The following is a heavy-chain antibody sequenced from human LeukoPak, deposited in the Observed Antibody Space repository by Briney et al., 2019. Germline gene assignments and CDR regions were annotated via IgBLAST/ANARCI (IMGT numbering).Heavy chain of an antibody. CDR1: GYTFISYD. J-gene: IGHJ6*02. CDR3: ARGQTGYYYYAMDV. CDR2: MNPNSGNT. V-gene: IGHV1-8*01. Sequence: GASVKVSCKASGYTFISYDINWVRQATGQGLEWMGWMNPNSGNTGYAQKFQGRVTMTRNTSISTAYMELSSLRSEDTAVYYCARGQTGYYYYAMDVWGQGATVTVSS.